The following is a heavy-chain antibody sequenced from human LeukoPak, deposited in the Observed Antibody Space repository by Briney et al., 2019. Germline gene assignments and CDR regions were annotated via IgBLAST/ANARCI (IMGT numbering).Heavy chain of an antibody. V-gene: IGHV3-9*01. J-gene: IGHJ4*02. Sequence: SLRLSCEASGFTFENFAIYWVRQAPGKGLEWVSGISWSSNSRSYADTVKGRFTISRDNAKNSVYLQMNSLTTEDTAFYYCTKEYGGRCLDHWGQGTLVAVSS. CDR1: GFTFENFA. CDR3: TKEYGGRCLDH. CDR2: ISWSSNSR. D-gene: IGHD4-23*01.